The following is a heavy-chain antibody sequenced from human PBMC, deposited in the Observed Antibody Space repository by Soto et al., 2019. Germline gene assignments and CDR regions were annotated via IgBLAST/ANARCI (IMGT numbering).Heavy chain of an antibody. Sequence: GGSLRLSCAASGFTFSNYAMHWVRQAPGKGLEYVSGINSNGGSTYYANSVKGRFTISRDNSKNTLYLQMGSLRAEDMAVYYCVRVGGYCSGGRCSDYMDVRGKGITVTVSS. CDR3: VRVGGYCSGGRCSDYMDV. V-gene: IGHV3-64*01. CDR1: GFTFSNYA. CDR2: INSNGGST. D-gene: IGHD2-15*01. J-gene: IGHJ6*03.